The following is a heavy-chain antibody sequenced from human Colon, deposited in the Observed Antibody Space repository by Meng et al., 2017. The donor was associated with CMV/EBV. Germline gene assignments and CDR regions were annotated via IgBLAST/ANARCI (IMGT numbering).Heavy chain of an antibody. D-gene: IGHD1-20*01. CDR3: AREMGYNWDLGHPYGMDV. Sequence: GESLKISCVVSGYTFPTYWMAWVRQAPGKGLEWVANTKQDGTESYYADSVKGRFIISRDNRNASLFLQMNSLRVEDTAVYYRAREMGYNWDLGHPYGMDVWGQGTPVTVSS. V-gene: IGHV3-7*01. CDR1: GYTFPTYW. J-gene: IGHJ6*02. CDR2: TKQDGTES.